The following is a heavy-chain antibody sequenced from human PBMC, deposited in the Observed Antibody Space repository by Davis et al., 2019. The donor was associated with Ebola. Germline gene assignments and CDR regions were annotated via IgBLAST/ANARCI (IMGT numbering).Heavy chain of an antibody. CDR1: GFSFRRYG. V-gene: IGHV3-30*02. CDR2: IQSYGAYS. D-gene: IGHD3-9*01. J-gene: IGHJ4*02. Sequence: PGGSLRLSCEASGFSFRRYGMHWVRQAPGKGMEWVAFIQSYGAYSQFADSVKGRFTVSKDNSKNTVYLQMNDLRLDDTAAYYCTNLDWGGGLDYWGQGTLVTVSS. CDR3: TNLDWGGGLDY.